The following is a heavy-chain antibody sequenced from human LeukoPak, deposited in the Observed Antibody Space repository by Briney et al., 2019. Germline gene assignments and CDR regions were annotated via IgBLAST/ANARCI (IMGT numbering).Heavy chain of an antibody. CDR3: ARSFGDWNNYYYMDV. D-gene: IGHD1/OR15-1a*01. CDR2: IKQDGSEK. J-gene: IGHJ6*03. CDR1: GFTFSSYW. V-gene: IGHV3-7*01. Sequence: GGSLRLSCAASGFTFSSYWMSWVRQAPGKGLEWVANIKQDGSEKYYVDSVKGRFTISRDNAKNSLYLQMNSLRAEDTAVYYCARSFGDWNNYYYMDVWGKGTTVTVSS.